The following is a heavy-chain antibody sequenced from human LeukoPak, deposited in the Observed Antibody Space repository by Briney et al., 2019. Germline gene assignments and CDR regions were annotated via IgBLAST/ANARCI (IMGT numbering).Heavy chain of an antibody. J-gene: IGHJ4*02. V-gene: IGHV4-61*02. CDR1: GDSISGSSYY. D-gene: IGHD3-10*01. Sequence: PSETLSLTCSVSGDSISGSSYYWSWIRQPAGKGLEWIGRIYTSGSTNYNPSLKSRVTMSVDTSKNQFSLKLRSVTAADTAVYYCARGVGFYYGSGSYSAFDYWGQGTLVTVSS. CDR3: ARGVGFYYGSGSYSAFDY. CDR2: IYTSGST.